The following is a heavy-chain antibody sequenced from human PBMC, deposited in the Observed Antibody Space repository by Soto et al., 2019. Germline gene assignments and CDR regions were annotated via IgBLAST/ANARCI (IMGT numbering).Heavy chain of an antibody. CDR2: IDWDDDK. J-gene: IGHJ4*02. V-gene: IGHV2-70*04. CDR3: ARSIAPPDYFDY. CDR1: GFSLSTSGMR. Sequence: SGPTLVNPTQTLTLTCTFSGFSLSTSGMRVSWIRQPPGRALEWLARIDWDDDKFYSTSLKTRLTISKDTSKNQVVLTMTNMDPVDTATYYCARSIAPPDYFDYWGQGTLVTVSS. D-gene: IGHD6-13*01.